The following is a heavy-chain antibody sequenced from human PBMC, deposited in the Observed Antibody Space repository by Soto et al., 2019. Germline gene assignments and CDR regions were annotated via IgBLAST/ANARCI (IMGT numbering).Heavy chain of an antibody. J-gene: IGHJ6*02. CDR2: IYYSGST. V-gene: IGHV4-39*01. Sequence: PWETLSLTCTVSGGSISSSSYYWGWIRQPPGKGLEWIGSIYYSGSTYYNPSLKSRVTISVDTSKNQFSLKLSSVTAADTAVYYCARRIVGARYGMDVWGQGTTVTVSS. CDR3: ARRIVGARYGMDV. CDR1: GGSISSSSYY. D-gene: IGHD1-26*01.